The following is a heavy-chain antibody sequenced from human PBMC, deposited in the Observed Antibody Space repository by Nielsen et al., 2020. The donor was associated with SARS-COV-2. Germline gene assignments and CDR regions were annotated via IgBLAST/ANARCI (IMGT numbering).Heavy chain of an antibody. D-gene: IGHD2-15*01. V-gene: IGHV3-13*01. CDR1: GFTFSSYD. J-gene: IGHJ4*02. CDR2: IGTAGDT. CDR3: ARGFHGGFDY. Sequence: ETLSLTCAASGFTFSSYDMHWVRQATGKGLEWVSAIGTAGDTYYPGSVKGRFTISRENAKNSLYLQMNSLRVDDTAVYYCARGFHGGFDYWGQGTLVTVSS.